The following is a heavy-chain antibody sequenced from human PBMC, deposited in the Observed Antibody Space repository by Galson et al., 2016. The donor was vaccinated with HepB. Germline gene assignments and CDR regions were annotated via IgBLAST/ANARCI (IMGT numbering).Heavy chain of an antibody. CDR2: ISSGGSHI. CDR3: ARSEILPANWFDP. D-gene: IGHD3-10*01. V-gene: IGHV3-21*01. Sequence: LRLSCAASGFSFSDYSMNWVRQAPGKGLEWVSSISSGGSHIYYADSVKGRFIISRDNAKNSLYLQMNSLRAEDTSVYYCARSEILPANWFDPWGQGTVVTVSS. CDR1: GFSFSDYS. J-gene: IGHJ5*02.